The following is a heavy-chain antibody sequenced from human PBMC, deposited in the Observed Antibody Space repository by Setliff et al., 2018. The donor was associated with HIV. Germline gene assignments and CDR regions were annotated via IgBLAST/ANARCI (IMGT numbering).Heavy chain of an antibody. V-gene: IGHV3-30*02. CDR3: ARDFAGFDY. CDR1: GFTFRDFA. J-gene: IGHJ4*02. D-gene: IGHD3-10*01. Sequence: PGGSLRLSCAASGFTFRDFAMHWVRQAPGKGLEWLAVIGYDGSDKYYGESVKGRFTISRDNSQNTLFLQMDSLRPDDTAVYYCARDFAGFDYWGRGILVTVSS. CDR2: IGYDGSDK.